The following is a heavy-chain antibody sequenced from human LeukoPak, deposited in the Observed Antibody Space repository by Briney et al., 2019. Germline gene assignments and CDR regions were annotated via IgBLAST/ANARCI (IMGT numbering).Heavy chain of an antibody. CDR2: IQFDGGDI. CDR3: AKIGVAAFDY. CDR1: GLTFSNYG. D-gene: IGHD6-19*01. V-gene: IGHV3-30*02. J-gene: IGHJ4*02. Sequence: GGSLRLSCAASGLTFSNYGMHWVRQAPGKGLEWVAFIQFDGGDIFYTDSVKGRFTISRDNSKNTLSLQMNSLRAEDTAVYYCAKIGVAAFDYWGQGTLVTVSS.